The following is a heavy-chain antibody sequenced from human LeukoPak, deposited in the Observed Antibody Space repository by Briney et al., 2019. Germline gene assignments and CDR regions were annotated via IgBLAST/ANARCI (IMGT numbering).Heavy chain of an antibody. CDR2: ISYDGSNK. D-gene: IGHD3-16*02. J-gene: IGHJ4*02. V-gene: IGHV3-30*04. Sequence: PGRSLRLSCAASGFTFSSYAMHWVRQAPGKGLEWVAVISYDGSNKYYADSVKGRFTISRDNSKNTLYLQMNSLRAEDTAVYYCARVLSKSLELSTPPLDYWGQGTLVTVSS. CDR3: ARVLSKSLELSTPPLDY. CDR1: GFTFSSYA.